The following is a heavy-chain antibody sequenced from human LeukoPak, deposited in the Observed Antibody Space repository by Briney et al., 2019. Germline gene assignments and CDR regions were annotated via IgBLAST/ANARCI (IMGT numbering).Heavy chain of an antibody. V-gene: IGHV1-24*01. CDR3: ATARSYGDYGDDAFDI. CDR1: GYTLTELS. J-gene: IGHJ3*02. Sequence: ASVKVSCKVPGYTLTELSMHWVRQAPGKGLEWMGGFDPEDGETIYAQKFQGRVTMTEDTSTDTAYMELCSLRSEDTAVYCCATARSYGDYGDDAFDIWGQGTMVTVSS. D-gene: IGHD4-17*01. CDR2: FDPEDGET.